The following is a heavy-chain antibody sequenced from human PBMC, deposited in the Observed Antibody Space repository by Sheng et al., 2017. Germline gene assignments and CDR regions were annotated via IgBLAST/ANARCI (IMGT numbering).Heavy chain of an antibody. CDR1: GYSISSGYY. D-gene: IGHD3-16*01. V-gene: IGHV4-38-2*01. Sequence: QVQLQESGPGLVKPSETLSLTCAVSGYSISSGYYWGWIRQPPGKGLEWIGSIYHSGSTYYNPSLKSRVTISVDTSKNQFSLKLSSVTAADTAVYYCARVVITFGGVGLRFDYWGQGTLVTGLL. J-gene: IGHJ4*02. CDR2: IYHSGST. CDR3: ARVVITFGGVGLRFDY.